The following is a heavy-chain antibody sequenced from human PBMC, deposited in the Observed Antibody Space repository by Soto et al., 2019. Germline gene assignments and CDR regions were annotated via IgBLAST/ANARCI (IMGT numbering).Heavy chain of an antibody. CDR1: GYNFTTHW. Sequence: GESLKISCKGSGYNFTTHWIAWVRQMPGKGLQWMGIIYPGDSDTRYSPSFQGQVTISADKSITTAYLQWSSLKAWETAIYYCARQGVYVWGSYPTGWFAPWGRGTLVTVSS. CDR2: IYPGDSDT. CDR3: ARQGVYVWGSYPTGWFAP. J-gene: IGHJ5*02. V-gene: IGHV5-51*01. D-gene: IGHD3-16*02.